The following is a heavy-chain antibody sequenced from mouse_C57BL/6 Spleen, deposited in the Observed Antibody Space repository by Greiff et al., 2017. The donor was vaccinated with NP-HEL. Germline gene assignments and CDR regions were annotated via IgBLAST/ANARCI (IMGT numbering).Heavy chain of an antibody. D-gene: IGHD2-1*01. CDR1: GYTFTSYW. CDR3: ARLDYYGNYGWYFDV. CDR2: IDPSDSYT. J-gene: IGHJ1*03. Sequence: QVQLQHPGAELVMPGASVKLSCKASGYTFTSYWMHWVKQRPGQGLEWIGEIDPSDSYTNYNQKFKGKSTLTVDKSSSTAYMQLSSLTSEDSAVYYCARLDYYGNYGWYFDVWGTGTTVTVSS. V-gene: IGHV1-69*01.